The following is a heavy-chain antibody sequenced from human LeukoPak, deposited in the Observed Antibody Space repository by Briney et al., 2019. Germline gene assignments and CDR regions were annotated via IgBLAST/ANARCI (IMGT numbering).Heavy chain of an antibody. Sequence: TGGSLRLSCAASGFTFSSYSMNWVRQAPGKGLEWVSSISSSSSYIYYADSVKGRFTISRDNAKNSLYLQMNSLRAEDTAVYYCARDPRSVNYGDYVGYFDYWGQGTLVTVSS. V-gene: IGHV3-21*01. CDR1: GFTFSSYS. CDR3: ARDPRSVNYGDYVGYFDY. D-gene: IGHD4-17*01. J-gene: IGHJ4*02. CDR2: ISSSSSYI.